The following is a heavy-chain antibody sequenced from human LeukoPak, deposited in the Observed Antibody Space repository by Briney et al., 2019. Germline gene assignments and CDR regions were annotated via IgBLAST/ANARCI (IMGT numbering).Heavy chain of an antibody. CDR1: GFALSDYW. CDR2: INSEGGLI. V-gene: IGHV3-74*01. CDR3: TRAAEQRPIDY. Sequence: GGSLRLSCAATGFALSDYWMHWVRQAPGKGPVWVSRINSEGGLISYADSVKGRFTIYRDNAKNTLYLQMNSLTAEDTAMYYCTRAAEQRPIDYWGQGTLVTVSS. D-gene: IGHD6-25*01. J-gene: IGHJ4*02.